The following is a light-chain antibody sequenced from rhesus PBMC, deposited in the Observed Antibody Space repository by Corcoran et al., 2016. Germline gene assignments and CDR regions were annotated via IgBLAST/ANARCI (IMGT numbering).Light chain of an antibody. CDR2: GAS. CDR1: QSVSSI. J-gene: IGKJ2*01. V-gene: IGKV3-42*01. Sequence: EIVMTQSPATLSLSPGERATLPCRASQSVSSILAWYQQNPGQAPKLLIYGASGRPTGIPDRFSGSVSGTGCTLTISRLEPEGVGVCCCQRTYSWPYSFDQGTKVEI. CDR3: QRTYSWPYS.